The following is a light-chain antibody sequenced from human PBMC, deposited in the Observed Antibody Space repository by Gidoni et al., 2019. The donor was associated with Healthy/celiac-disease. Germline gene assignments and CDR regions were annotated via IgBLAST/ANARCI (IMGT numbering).Light chain of an antibody. CDR1: QSISSY. CDR2: AAS. CDR3: QQSYSTPQT. Sequence: DIQMTQSPSPLSASVGDRATITCRASQSISSYLNWYKQKPGKAPKRLIYAASSLQSGVPSRFSGSGSGTDFTLTISSLQPEDFATYYCQQSYSTPQTFGQGTKVEIK. V-gene: IGKV1-39*01. J-gene: IGKJ1*01.